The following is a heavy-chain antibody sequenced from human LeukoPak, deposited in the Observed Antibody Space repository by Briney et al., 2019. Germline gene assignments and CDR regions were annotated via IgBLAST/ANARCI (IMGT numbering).Heavy chain of an antibody. J-gene: IGHJ3*02. CDR3: AKGWFGEPYDAFDI. CDR1: GFTFDDYA. Sequence: GRSLRLSCAASGFTFDDYAMHWVPQAPRKARECGSGISWNSANIGYPDSGKGRFTISRDNAKNSLDLQMNSLRAEDTALYYCAKGWFGEPYDAFDIWGQGTMVTVSS. CDR2: ISWNSANI. V-gene: IGHV3-9*01. D-gene: IGHD3-10*01.